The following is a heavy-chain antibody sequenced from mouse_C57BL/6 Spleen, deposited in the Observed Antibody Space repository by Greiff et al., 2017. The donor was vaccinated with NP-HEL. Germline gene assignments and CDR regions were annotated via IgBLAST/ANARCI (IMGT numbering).Heavy chain of an antibody. V-gene: IGHV1-64*01. D-gene: IGHD2-1*01. J-gene: IGHJ1*03. CDR2: IHPNSGST. Sequence: QVQLQQPGAELVKPGASVKLSCKASGYTFTSYWMHWVKQRPGQGLEWIGMIHPNSGSTNYNEKFKSKATLTVDKSSSTAYMQLSSLTSEDSAVYYCARSYGNYPYWYCDVWGTGTTVTVSS. CDR1: GYTFTSYW. CDR3: ARSYGNYPYWYCDV.